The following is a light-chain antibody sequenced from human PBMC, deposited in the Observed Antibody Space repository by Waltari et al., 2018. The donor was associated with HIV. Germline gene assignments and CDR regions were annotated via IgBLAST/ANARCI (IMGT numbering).Light chain of an antibody. J-gene: IGKJ2*01. CDR1: QNVRGA. CDR2: DAS. CDR3: QQYNNWPPYT. Sequence: DIVLTQSPATLSVSPGERATLSCTTSQNVRGALAWYQQKPGQAPRLLIFDASTRATGAPPRFSGRGSGTEFTLTISSLQCEDSAVYYCQQYNNWPPYTFGQGTKLEIK. V-gene: IGKV3-15*01.